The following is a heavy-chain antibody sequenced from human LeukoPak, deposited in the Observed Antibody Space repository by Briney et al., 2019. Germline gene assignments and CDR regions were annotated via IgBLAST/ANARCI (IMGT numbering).Heavy chain of an antibody. Sequence: GGSLRLSCAASGFTFSSYSMNWVRQAPGKGLEWVSSISSSSSYIYYADSVKGRFTISRDNAKNSLYLQMNSLRAEDTAVYYCARALGIDDSSGTTPAEKTREFDYWGQGTLVTVSS. CDR3: ARALGIDDSSGTTPAEKTREFDY. D-gene: IGHD3-22*01. CDR1: GFTFSSYS. CDR2: ISSSSSYI. J-gene: IGHJ4*02. V-gene: IGHV3-21*01.